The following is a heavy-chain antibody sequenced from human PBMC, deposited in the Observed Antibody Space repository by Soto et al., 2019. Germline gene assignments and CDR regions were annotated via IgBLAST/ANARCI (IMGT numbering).Heavy chain of an antibody. Sequence: GGSLRLSCAASGFTFSGSTIHWVRQTSGKGLEWVGRIPSKTDTYATAYAASVKGRFTISRDDSKNTAYLQMNSLKTEDTAVYYCTRQHLDVPVASAIDYWGQGTLVTVSS. V-gene: IGHV3-73*01. CDR1: GFTFSGST. J-gene: IGHJ4*02. D-gene: IGHD6-19*01. CDR3: TRQHLDVPVASAIDY. CDR2: IPSKTDTYAT.